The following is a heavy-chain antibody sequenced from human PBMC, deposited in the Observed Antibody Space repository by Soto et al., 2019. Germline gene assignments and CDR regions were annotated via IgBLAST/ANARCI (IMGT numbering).Heavy chain of an antibody. V-gene: IGHV3-33*01. CDR2: IWYDGSNK. J-gene: IGHJ3*01. CDR3: ARDQVPGLDAFDL. CDR1: GFTFSSYG. Sequence: GRSLRLSCAASGFTFSSYGMHWVRQAPGRGLEWVAVIWYDGSNKYYADSVKGRFTISRDNSKNTLYLQMNSLRAEDTAVYYCARDQVPGLDAFDLWAQGTVVTVSS.